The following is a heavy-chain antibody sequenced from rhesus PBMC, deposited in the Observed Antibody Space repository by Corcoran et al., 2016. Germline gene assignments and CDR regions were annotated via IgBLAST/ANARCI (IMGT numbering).Heavy chain of an antibody. V-gene: IGHV4-160*01. CDR2: IYGSGGST. D-gene: IGHD4-17*01. CDR1: GGSISDSYY. J-gene: IGHJ4*01. Sequence: QVQLQESGPGLVKPSETLSLTCTVSGGSISDSYYWSWIRQPPGKGLEWMGRIYGSGGSTNYNPSLKSRVTISRDTSKNQFSLKLSSVTAADTAVYYCARDNYGVFDYWGQGVLVTVSS. CDR3: ARDNYGVFDY.